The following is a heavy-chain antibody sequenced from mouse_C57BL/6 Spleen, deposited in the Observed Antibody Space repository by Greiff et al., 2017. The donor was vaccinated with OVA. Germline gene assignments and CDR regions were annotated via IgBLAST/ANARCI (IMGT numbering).Heavy chain of an antibody. D-gene: IGHD2-3*01. V-gene: IGHV1-39*01. CDR1: GYSFTDYH. CDR2: INPNYGTP. Sequence: VHVKQSGPELVKPGASVKISCKASGYSFTDYHMNWVKQSNGKSLEWIGVINPNYGTPSYNQKFKGKATLTVDQSSSTAYMQLNSLTSEDSAVYYGARGRGYDGYYAGAMDYWGQGTSVTVSS. CDR3: ARGRGYDGYYAGAMDY. J-gene: IGHJ4*01.